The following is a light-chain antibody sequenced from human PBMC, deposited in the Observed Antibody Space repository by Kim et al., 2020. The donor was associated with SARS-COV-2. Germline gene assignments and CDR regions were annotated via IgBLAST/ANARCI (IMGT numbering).Light chain of an antibody. CDR3: QTWGTGIRV. J-gene: IGLJ3*02. V-gene: IGLV4-69*01. CDR1: SGHSSYA. Sequence: QLVLTQSPSASLGASVKLTCTLSSGHSSYAIAWHQQQPEKGPRYLMKLNSDGSHSKGDGIPDRFSGSSSGAERYLTISSLQSEDEADYYCQTWGTGIRVFGGGTQLPS. CDR2: LNSDGSH.